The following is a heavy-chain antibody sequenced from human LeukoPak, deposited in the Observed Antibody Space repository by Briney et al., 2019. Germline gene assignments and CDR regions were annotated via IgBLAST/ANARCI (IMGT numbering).Heavy chain of an antibody. Sequence: GGSLRLSCVASGFTFSSYTMNWVRQAPGKGLEWVSAISGSGGSTYYADSVKGRFTISRDNSKNTLYLQMNSLRAEDTAVYYCAKRSDSGWYGDYWGQGTLVTVSS. CDR2: ISGSGGST. V-gene: IGHV3-23*01. J-gene: IGHJ4*02. D-gene: IGHD6-19*01. CDR1: GFTFSSYT. CDR3: AKRSDSGWYGDY.